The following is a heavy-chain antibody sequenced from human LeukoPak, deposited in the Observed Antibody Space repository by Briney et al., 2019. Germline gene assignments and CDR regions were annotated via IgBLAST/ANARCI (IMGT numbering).Heavy chain of an antibody. CDR1: GSMFTSYW. CDR3: ARPNLWFGEFYGFDP. Sequence: PGASLQISCKCAGSMFTSYWIGWGRQLPGKGREGMGIIYPGDSDTRYSPSFQGQVTISAYNSISTAYLQWSSLKASDSAMYYCARPNLWFGEFYGFDPWGQGTLVTVSS. V-gene: IGHV5-51*01. D-gene: IGHD3-10*01. CDR2: IYPGDSDT. J-gene: IGHJ5*02.